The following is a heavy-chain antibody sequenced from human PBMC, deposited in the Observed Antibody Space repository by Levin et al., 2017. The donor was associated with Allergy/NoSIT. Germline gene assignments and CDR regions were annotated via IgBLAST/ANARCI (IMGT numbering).Heavy chain of an antibody. CDR2: IKSKTDGGTT. D-gene: IGHD6-19*01. J-gene: IGHJ6*02. Sequence: GGSLRLSCAASGFTFSNAWMSWVRQAPGKGLEWVGRIKSKTDGGTTDYAAPVKGRFTISRDDSKNTLYLQMNSLKTEDTAVYYCTTGASGTQLYYYYYGMDVWGQGTTVTVSS. V-gene: IGHV3-15*01. CDR3: TTGASGTQLYYYYYGMDV. CDR1: GFTFSNAW.